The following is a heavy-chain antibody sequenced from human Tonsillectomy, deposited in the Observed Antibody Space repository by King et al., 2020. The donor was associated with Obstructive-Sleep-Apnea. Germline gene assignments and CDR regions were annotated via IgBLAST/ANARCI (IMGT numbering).Heavy chain of an antibody. J-gene: IGHJ6*02. CDR1: GYTFSSYA. D-gene: IGHD6-13*01. Sequence: VQLVESGGGLVQPGGSLRLSCAASGYTFSSYAITWVSQAPGHRLEWVSAISGSGGSTYYEDSVKGRFTISIDNSKNTLYLQMNCLRAEDTAVYYCAKDEGIIAAAGYYYYAMDVWGQGTTVTVSS. V-gene: IGHV3-23*04. CDR3: AKDEGIIAAAGYYYYAMDV. CDR2: ISGSGGST.